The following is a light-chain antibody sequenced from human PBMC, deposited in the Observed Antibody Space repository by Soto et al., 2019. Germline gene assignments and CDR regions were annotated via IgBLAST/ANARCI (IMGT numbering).Light chain of an antibody. Sequence: DIQLTQSPSSLSASVGDSVTITCRASQDIITYLTWYQHKPGRAPKLLVYDASSLNSGVPSRFRGRGGGRVFTLTISRLQPEDFATYYCQQTYRTPLFSFGPGTTVDLK. CDR1: QDIITY. V-gene: IGKV1-39*01. J-gene: IGKJ3*01. CDR3: QQTYRTPLFS. CDR2: DAS.